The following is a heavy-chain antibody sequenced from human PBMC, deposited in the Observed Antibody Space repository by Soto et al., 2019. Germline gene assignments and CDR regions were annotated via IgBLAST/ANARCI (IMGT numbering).Heavy chain of an antibody. CDR1: GFPLSARGVG. V-gene: IGHV2-5*01. J-gene: IGHJ4*02. Sequence: QITLKESGPTLVKPTETLTLTCTVSGFPLSARGVGVGWIRQPPGKALEWLAIIYWNDDKRYSPSLKSRLTITKDNSKNQVILTMTNTDPVDTAKYYCAHSPWGAAPDYWGQGTLVTVSS. CDR3: AHSPWGAAPDY. CDR2: IYWNDDK. D-gene: IGHD3-16*01.